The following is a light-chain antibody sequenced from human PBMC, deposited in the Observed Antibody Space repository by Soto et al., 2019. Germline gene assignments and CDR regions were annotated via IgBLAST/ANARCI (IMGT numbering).Light chain of an antibody. J-gene: IGLJ3*02. CDR3: AGWDDSLNGGV. V-gene: IGLV1-44*01. Sequence: QSVLTQPPSASGTLGQRVIISCSGSSSNIGSNTVNWYQQLPGTAPKLLIYTNNQRPSGVPDRFSGSKSGTSASLAIRGLQSEDEADYYCAGWDDSLNGGVFGGGTKLTVL. CDR1: SSNIGSNT. CDR2: TNN.